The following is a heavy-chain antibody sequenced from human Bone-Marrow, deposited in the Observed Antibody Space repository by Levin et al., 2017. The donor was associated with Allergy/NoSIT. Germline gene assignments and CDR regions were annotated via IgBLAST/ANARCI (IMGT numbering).Heavy chain of an antibody. V-gene: IGHV4-59*01. CDR3: ARDGSEYYGSGSYPTQNYYYMDV. Sequence: GSLRLSCTVSGGSISSYYWSWIRQPPGKGLEWIGYIYYSGSTNYNPSLKSRVTISVDTSKNQFSLKLSSVTAADTAVYYCARDGSEYYGSGSYPTQNYYYMDVWGKGTTVTVSS. CDR2: IYYSGST. J-gene: IGHJ6*03. D-gene: IGHD3-10*01. CDR1: GGSISSYY.